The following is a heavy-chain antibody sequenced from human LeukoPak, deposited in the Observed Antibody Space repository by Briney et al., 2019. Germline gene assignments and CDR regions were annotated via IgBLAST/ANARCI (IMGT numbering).Heavy chain of an antibody. V-gene: IGHV4-34*01. Sequence: SETLSLTCAVYGGSFSGYYWSWICQPPGKGLEWIGEINHSGSTNYNPSLKSRVTISVDTSKNQFSLKLSSVTAADTAVYYCARRAAMVRPVDYWGQGTLVTVSS. CDR3: ARRAAMVRPVDY. CDR2: INHSGST. CDR1: GGSFSGYY. J-gene: IGHJ4*02. D-gene: IGHD5-18*01.